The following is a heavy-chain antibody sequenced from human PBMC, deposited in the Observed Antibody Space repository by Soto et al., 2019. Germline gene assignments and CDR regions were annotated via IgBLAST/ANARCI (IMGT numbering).Heavy chain of an antibody. J-gene: IGHJ6*02. V-gene: IGHV3-48*02. CDR2: ISSSSSTI. D-gene: IGHD3-3*01. CDR3: ARPLRFLEWLLLATNYYGMDV. CDR1: GFTFSSYS. Sequence: GGSLRLSCAASGFTFSSYSMNWVRQAPGEGLEWVSYISSSSSTIYYADSVKGRFTISRDNAKNSLYLQMNSLRDEDTAVYYCARPLRFLEWLLLATNYYGMDVWGQGTTVTVSS.